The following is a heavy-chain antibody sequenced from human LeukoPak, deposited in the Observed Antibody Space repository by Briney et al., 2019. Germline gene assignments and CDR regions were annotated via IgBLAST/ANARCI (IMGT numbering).Heavy chain of an antibody. D-gene: IGHD3-9*01. CDR3: ARIVIRYFDWIDY. Sequence: SETLSLTCTVSGGSISSGDYYWSWIRQPPGKGLEWIGYIYYSGSTYYNPSLKSRVTISADTSKNQFSLKLSSVTAADTAVYYCARIVIRYFDWIDYWGQGTLVTVSS. CDR1: GGSISSGDYY. CDR2: IYYSGST. V-gene: IGHV4-30-4*01. J-gene: IGHJ4*02.